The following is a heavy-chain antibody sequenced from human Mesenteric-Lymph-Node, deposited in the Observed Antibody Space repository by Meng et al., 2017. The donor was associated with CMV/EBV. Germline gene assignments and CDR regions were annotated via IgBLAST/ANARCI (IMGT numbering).Heavy chain of an antibody. V-gene: IGHV3-43*01. Sequence: GESLKISCVASGFTLAHYTMHWVRQAPGKGLEWVSLIDYNEDGSTYYSDSAEGRFTISRDSSKNSLYLQMNSLRTEDTALYYCAKDVTHYTFWSGSVGMDVWGQGTTVTVSS. CDR3: AKDVTHYTFWSGSVGMDV. D-gene: IGHD3-3*01. CDR2: IDYNEDGST. J-gene: IGHJ6*02. CDR1: GFTLAHYT.